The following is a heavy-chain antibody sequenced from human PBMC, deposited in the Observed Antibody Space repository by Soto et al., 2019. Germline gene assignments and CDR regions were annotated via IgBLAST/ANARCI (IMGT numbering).Heavy chain of an antibody. V-gene: IGHV3-53*03. D-gene: IGHD6-19*01. CDR2: IYSGGTT. CDR3: AKGSSGWLFDY. Sequence: GGSLRLSCVVSGFTVSSTNYMSWVRQAPGKGLEWVSVIYSGGTTFYAVSVKSRITINPDTSKNQFSLQLNSVTPEDTAVYYCAKGSSGWLFDYWGQGTLVTVSS. J-gene: IGHJ4*02. CDR1: GFTVSSTNY.